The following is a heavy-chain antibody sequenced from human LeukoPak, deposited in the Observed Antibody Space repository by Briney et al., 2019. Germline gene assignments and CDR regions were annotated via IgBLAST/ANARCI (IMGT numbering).Heavy chain of an antibody. V-gene: IGHV1-2*02. Sequence: ASVKVSCKASGYTFTGYYMHWVRQAPGQGLEWMGWINPNSGGTTYAQKFQGRVTMTRDTSISTAYMELNRLRSDDTAMYYCAREIDYGSDPVAWFDPWGQGTLVTVSS. D-gene: IGHD3-10*01. CDR2: INPNSGGT. CDR3: AREIDYGSDPVAWFDP. CDR1: GYTFTGYY. J-gene: IGHJ5*02.